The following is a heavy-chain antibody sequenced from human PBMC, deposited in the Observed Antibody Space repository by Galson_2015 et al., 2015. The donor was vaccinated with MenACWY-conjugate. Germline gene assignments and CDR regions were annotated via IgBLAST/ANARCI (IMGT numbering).Heavy chain of an antibody. CDR2: IYHSGST. CDR3: ARGRFPYWVVVPATTNWFDP. J-gene: IGHJ5*02. V-gene: IGHV4-4*02. D-gene: IGHD2-2*01. Sequence: TLSLTCAVSGASLSSHNWWSWVRQPPGKGLEWIGEIYHSGSTKYNPSLESRVTMSVDKSKMQFSVKLSSVTAADTAVYYCARGRFPYWVVVPATTNWFDPWGQGTLVTASS. CDR1: GASLSSHNW.